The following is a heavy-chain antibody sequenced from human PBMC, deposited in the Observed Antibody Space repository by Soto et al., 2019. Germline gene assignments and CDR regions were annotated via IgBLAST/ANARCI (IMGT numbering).Heavy chain of an antibody. D-gene: IGHD3-10*02. V-gene: IGHV3-30*02. J-gene: IGHJ4*02. CDR2: ISYDGSDI. CDR3: AIVRVADSPLDH. Sequence: PGGSLRLSCVGSGFIFSNYGMHWVRQAPGKGLEWVAFISYDGSDILYADSVKGRFTISRDNSKSTLFLHMNRPTAEDTAIYFCAIVRVADSPLDHWVQGTLVTVSS. CDR1: GFIFSNYG.